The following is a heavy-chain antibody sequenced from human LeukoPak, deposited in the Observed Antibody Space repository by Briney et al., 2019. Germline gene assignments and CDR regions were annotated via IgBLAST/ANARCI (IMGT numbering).Heavy chain of an antibody. CDR1: GFTFDDYA. Sequence: PGGSLRLSCAASGFTFDDYAMHWVRQAPGKGLEWVSGISWNSGSIGYADSVKGRFTISRDNAKNSLYLQMNSLRAEDTALYYCAKGVFTVGAMALDAFDIWGQGTMVTVSS. D-gene: IGHD1-26*01. CDR3: AKGVFTVGAMALDAFDI. CDR2: ISWNSGSI. V-gene: IGHV3-9*01. J-gene: IGHJ3*02.